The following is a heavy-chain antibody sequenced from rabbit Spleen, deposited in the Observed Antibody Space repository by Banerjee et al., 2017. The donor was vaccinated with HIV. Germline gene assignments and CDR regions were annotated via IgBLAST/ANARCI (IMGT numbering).Heavy chain of an antibody. Sequence: QEQLEESGGGLVKPEGSLTLTCKASGFTFNSYWISWVRQAPGKGLEWIGCIYSGGIRYATWAKGRFTISKASSTTVTLQMTSLTAADTATYFCARDLAGVIGWNFHLWGPGTLVTVS. D-gene: IGHD4-1*01. CDR3: ARDLAGVIGWNFHL. CDR1: GFTFNSYW. J-gene: IGHJ4*01. V-gene: IGHV1S45*01. CDR2: IYSGGI.